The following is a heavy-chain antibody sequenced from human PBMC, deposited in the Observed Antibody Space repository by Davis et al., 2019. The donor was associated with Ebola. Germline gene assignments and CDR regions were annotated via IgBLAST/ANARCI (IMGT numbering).Heavy chain of an antibody. CDR2: INPSGGST. CDR1: GDTFTTYD. D-gene: IGHD4-11*01. CDR3: ARDMTTVPNYYGMDV. V-gene: IGHV1-46*01. Sequence: ASVKVSCKASGDTFTTYDINWVRQATGQGLEWMGIINPSGGSTSYAQKFQGRVTMTRDTSTSTVYMELSSLRSEDTAVYYCARDMTTVPNYYGMDVWGQGTTVTVSS. J-gene: IGHJ6*02.